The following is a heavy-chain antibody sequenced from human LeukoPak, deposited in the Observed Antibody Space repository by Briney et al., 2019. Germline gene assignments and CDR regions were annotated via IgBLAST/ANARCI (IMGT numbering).Heavy chain of an antibody. CDR2: ISWNSGYI. D-gene: IGHD6-19*01. V-gene: IGHV3-9*01. CDR3: AKVRGTYSSGYFFDY. Sequence: GGSLRLSCAASGFTFDNYAMHWVRQAPGKGLEWLSIISWNSGYIGYADSVKGRFTISRDNAKKSPDLQMNSLRAEDTAFYYCAKVRGTYSSGYFFDYWGQGTLVTVSS. J-gene: IGHJ4*02. CDR1: GFTFDNYA.